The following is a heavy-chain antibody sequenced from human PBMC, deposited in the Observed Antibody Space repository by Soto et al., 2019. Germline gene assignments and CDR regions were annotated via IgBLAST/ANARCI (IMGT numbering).Heavy chain of an antibody. V-gene: IGHV4-34*01. J-gene: IGHJ6*02. CDR1: GGSFSGYY. CDR3: ARGHYYYGMDV. CDR2: INHSGST. Sequence: PSETVSLTCAFYGGSFSGYYWSWIRQPPGKGLEWIGEINHSGSTNYNPSLKSRVTISVDTSKNQFSLKLSSVTAADTAVYYCARGHYYYGMDVWGQGTTVTVSS.